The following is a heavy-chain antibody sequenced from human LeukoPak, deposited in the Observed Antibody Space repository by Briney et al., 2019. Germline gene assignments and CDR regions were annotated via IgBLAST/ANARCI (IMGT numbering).Heavy chain of an antibody. CDR2: ISYDGSNK. V-gene: IGHV3-30-3*01. J-gene: IGHJ4*02. Sequence: GGPLRLSCAASGFTFSSYAMHWVRQAPGKGLEWVAVISYDGSNKYYADSVKGRFTISRDNSKNTLYLQMNSLRAEDTAVYYCARDLSSGWTEGYFDYWGQGTLVTVSS. D-gene: IGHD6-19*01. CDR3: ARDLSSGWTEGYFDY. CDR1: GFTFSSYA.